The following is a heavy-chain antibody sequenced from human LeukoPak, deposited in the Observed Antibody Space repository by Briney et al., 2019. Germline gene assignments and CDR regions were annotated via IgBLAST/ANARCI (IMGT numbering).Heavy chain of an antibody. CDR2: IYTSGTT. Sequence: SETLSLTCTVSGVSISSYYWSWIRQPAGKGLEWIGRIYTSGTTNYNPSLKSRVTMSIDTSKNQFSLKLTSVTAADTAVYYCASRITIFGVVIEDWGQGTLVTVSS. V-gene: IGHV4-4*07. CDR1: GVSISSYY. J-gene: IGHJ4*01. CDR3: ASRITIFGVVIED. D-gene: IGHD3-3*01.